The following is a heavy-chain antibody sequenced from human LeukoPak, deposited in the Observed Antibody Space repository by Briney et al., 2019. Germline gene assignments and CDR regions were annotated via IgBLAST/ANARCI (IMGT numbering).Heavy chain of an antibody. Sequence: SVKVSCKASGDTFSSYAISWVRQAPGQGLEWMGGIIPIFGTAKYAQKLQGRVTITADTSTSTAYMELSSLRSADTAVYFRARRLSRDILTGSILSQHLGFDIWGQAPMVTVSS. CDR3: ARRLSRDILTGSILSQHLGFDI. V-gene: IGHV1-69*06. J-gene: IGHJ3*02. CDR2: IIPIFGTA. D-gene: IGHD3-9*01. CDR1: GDTFSSYA.